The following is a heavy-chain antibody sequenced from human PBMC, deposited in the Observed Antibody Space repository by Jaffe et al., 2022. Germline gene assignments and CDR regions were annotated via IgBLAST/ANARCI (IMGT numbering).Heavy chain of an antibody. D-gene: IGHD5-12*01. CDR1: GYTFTSYY. Sequence: QVQLVQSGAEVKKPGASVKVSCKASGYTFTSYYMHWVRQAPGQGLEWMGIINPSGGSTSYAQKFQGRVTMTRDTSTSTVYMELSSLRSEDTAVYYCARDLYRVRGYDYVGADYFDYWGQGTLVTVSS. CDR3: ARDLYRVRGYDYVGADYFDY. CDR2: INPSGGST. V-gene: IGHV1-46*01. J-gene: IGHJ4*02.